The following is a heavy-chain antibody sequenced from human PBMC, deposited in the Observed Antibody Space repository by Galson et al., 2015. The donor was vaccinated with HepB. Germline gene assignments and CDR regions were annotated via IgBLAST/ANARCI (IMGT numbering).Heavy chain of an antibody. CDR1: GFTFSSYS. CDR3: AREYYYDSSGYYGNFDY. D-gene: IGHD3-22*01. CDR2: ISSSSSYI. V-gene: IGHV3-21*01. Sequence: SLRLSCAASGFTFSSYSMNWVRQAPGKGLEWVSSISSSSSYIYYADSVKGRFTISRDNAKNSLYLQMNSLRAEDTAVYYCAREYYYDSSGYYGNFDYRGQGTLVTVSS. J-gene: IGHJ4*02.